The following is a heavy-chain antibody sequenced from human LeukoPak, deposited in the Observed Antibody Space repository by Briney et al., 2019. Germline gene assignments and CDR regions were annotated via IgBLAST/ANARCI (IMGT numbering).Heavy chain of an antibody. CDR3: AREGNGLLSKDLDY. Sequence: ASVKVSCKGSGYTFTDYYLHWVRQAPGQGLGWVGYINPRDGGTSSPPNFRGRVTMTTDASSSTVYMELSRLTSDDTAIYYCAREGNGLLSKDLDYWGQGTLVTVSS. V-gene: IGHV1-2*02. D-gene: IGHD2-15*01. CDR1: GYTFTDYY. CDR2: INPRDGGT. J-gene: IGHJ4*02.